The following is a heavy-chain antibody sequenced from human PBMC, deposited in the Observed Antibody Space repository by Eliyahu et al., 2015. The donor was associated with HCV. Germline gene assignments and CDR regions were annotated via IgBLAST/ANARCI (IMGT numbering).Heavy chain of an antibody. Sequence: DVQLMESGGGLIQPGGSLRLSCAASGXPVSSHXMSWVRQAPGKGLEWVSALYXGGQTFYADSVKGRFIISRDNSKNTVDLQMKRMKTEDTVLYFCARGPVLPFPESETSGWFDPWGQGTLVTVSX. CDR1: GXPVSSHX. CDR3: ARGPVLPFPESETSGWFDP. V-gene: IGHV3-53*01. J-gene: IGHJ5*02. D-gene: IGHD1-26*01. CDR2: LYXGGQT.